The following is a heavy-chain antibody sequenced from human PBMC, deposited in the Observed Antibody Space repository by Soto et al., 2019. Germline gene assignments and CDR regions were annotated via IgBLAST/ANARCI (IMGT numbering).Heavy chain of an antibody. CDR3: VRDWSSEGDY. Sequence: GGSLRLSCAASGFTFSAFWMTWVRQAPGKGLEWVANIKQDGSKKNYVDSVNGRFTISRDNAKNSVFLQMNSLRVEDTALYYCVRDWSSEGDYWGQGTLVTVSS. CDR2: IKQDGSKK. J-gene: IGHJ4*02. CDR1: GFTFSAFW. D-gene: IGHD3-3*01. V-gene: IGHV3-7*05.